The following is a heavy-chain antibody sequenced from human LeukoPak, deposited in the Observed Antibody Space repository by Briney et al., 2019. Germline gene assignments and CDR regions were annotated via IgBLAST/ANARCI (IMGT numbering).Heavy chain of an antibody. CDR2: ISSSGGST. Sequence: PGGSLRLSCAASGFTFSTYGMSWVRQAPGKGLEWVSAISSSGGSTYYADPVKGRFTIPRDNSKNTLYLQMNSLRAEDTAVYYCAKDRLRYCTGYNCYSPVDYWGQGILVTVSS. D-gene: IGHD2-15*01. CDR1: GFTFSTYG. CDR3: AKDRLRYCTGYNCYSPVDY. J-gene: IGHJ4*01. V-gene: IGHV3-23*01.